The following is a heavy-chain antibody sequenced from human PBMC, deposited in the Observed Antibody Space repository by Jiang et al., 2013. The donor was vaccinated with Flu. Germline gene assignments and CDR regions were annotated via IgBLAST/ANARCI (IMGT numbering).Heavy chain of an antibody. Sequence: GSGLVKPSETLSLSCTVSGGSVRSGDYYWSWIRQPPGKGLEWIGYISYGGSTNYNPYNPSLKSRVTISLDTSKNQFSLKLTSVTAADTAVYYCARGIDRLSGWFEGWGQGTLVTVSS. CDR1: GGSVRSGDYY. D-gene: IGHD6-19*01. CDR3: ARGIDRLSGWFEG. V-gene: IGHV4-61*08. CDR2: ISYGGST. J-gene: IGHJ5*02.